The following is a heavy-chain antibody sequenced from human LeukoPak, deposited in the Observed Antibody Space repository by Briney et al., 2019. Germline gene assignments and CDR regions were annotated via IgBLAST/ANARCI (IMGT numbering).Heavy chain of an antibody. J-gene: IGHJ4*02. CDR1: GGSISSGSYY. D-gene: IGHD3-22*01. CDR3: ARDVRETYYYDSSGYEPGYYFDY. Sequence: PSETLSLTCTVSGGSISSGSYYWSWIRQPAGKGLEWIGRIYTSGSTNYNPSLKSRVTISVDTSKNQFSLKLSSVTAADTAVYYRARDVRETYYYDSSGYEPGYYFDYWGQGTLVTVSS. V-gene: IGHV4-61*02. CDR2: IYTSGST.